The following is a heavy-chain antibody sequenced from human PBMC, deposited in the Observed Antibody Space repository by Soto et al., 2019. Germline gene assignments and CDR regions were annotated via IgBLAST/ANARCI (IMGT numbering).Heavy chain of an antibody. Sequence: SETLSLTCAVYGGSFSGYYWSWIRQPPGKGLEWIGEINHSGSTNYNPSLKSRVTISVDTSKNQFSLKLSSVTAADTAVYYCARKSRVYYYYYMDVWGKGTTVTVSS. CDR1: GGSFSGYY. CDR3: ARKSRVYYYYYMDV. CDR2: INHSGST. V-gene: IGHV4-34*01. J-gene: IGHJ6*03.